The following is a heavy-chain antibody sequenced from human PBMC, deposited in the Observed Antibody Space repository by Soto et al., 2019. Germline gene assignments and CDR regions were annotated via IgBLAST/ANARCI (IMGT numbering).Heavy chain of an antibody. D-gene: IGHD4-17*01. Sequence: GGSLRLSCAVSGFTVSNAWMSWVRQAPGKGLEWVGRFKSKSDGATIDYATPVKGRFTISRDDSQNTLYLQMNSLKTEDTAVYYCAKSLWFSAVTTDYSMVVWGQGTTVTLSS. CDR2: FKSKSDGATI. CDR1: GFTVSNAW. CDR3: AKSLWFSAVTTDYSMVV. V-gene: IGHV3-15*01. J-gene: IGHJ6*02.